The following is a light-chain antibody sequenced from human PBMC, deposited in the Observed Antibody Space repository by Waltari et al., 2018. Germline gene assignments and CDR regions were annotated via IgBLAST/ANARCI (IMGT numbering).Light chain of an antibody. Sequence: DIQMTQSPSSLSASVGDRVTIRCRSSQTISTSLSWYQAKPGKAPKLLIFAASSLQTDVPSRFSGDGSGTDFTRTISSLQPADIATYYCQQRYSASWTFGQGTKVEIK. J-gene: IGKJ1*01. V-gene: IGKV1-39*01. CDR1: QTISTS. CDR3: QQRYSASWT. CDR2: AAS.